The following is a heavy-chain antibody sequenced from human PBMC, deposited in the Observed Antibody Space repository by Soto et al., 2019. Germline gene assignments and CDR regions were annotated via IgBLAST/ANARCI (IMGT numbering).Heavy chain of an antibody. V-gene: IGHV4-59*01. D-gene: IGHD6-13*01. CDR3: ARESSRANYXDY. J-gene: IGHJ4*02. CDR2: IYYSGST. CDR1: GGSISSYY. Sequence: SETLSLTCTVSGGSISSYYWSWIRQPPGKGLEWIGYIYYSGSTNYNPSLKSRVTISVDTSKNQFSLKLSSVTAADTAVYYCARESSRANYXDYWGQGTLVTVSS.